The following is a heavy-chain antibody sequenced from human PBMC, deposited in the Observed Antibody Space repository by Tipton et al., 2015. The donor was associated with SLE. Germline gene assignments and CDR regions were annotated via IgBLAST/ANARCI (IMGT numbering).Heavy chain of an antibody. J-gene: IGHJ1*01. CDR3: ASLNPNYYGSGRXXSXGX. D-gene: IGHD3-10*01. Sequence: TLSLTCAVSGGSISSSNWWSWVRQPPGKGLEWIGKIYHSGSTNYNPSLKSRLTISVDKTKNQFSLKLSSVTAADTAVYYCASLNPNYYGSGRXXSXGXWDXGTLXXVSS. V-gene: IGHV4-4*02. CDR1: GGSISSSNW. CDR2: IYHSGST.